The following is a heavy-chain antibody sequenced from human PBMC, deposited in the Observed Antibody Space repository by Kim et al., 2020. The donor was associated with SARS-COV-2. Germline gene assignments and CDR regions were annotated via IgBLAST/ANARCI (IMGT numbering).Heavy chain of an antibody. D-gene: IGHD3-22*01. V-gene: IGHV4-34*01. J-gene: IGHJ4*02. Sequence: SPSIKCRVTISVDTSKNQSSMKMSSVTAADTAVYYCARGARYYDSSGYGYWGQGTLVTVSS. CDR3: ARGARYYDSSGYGY.